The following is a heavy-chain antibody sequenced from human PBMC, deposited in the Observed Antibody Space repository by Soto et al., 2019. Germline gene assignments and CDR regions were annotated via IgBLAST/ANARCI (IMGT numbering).Heavy chain of an antibody. V-gene: IGHV4-34*01. Sequence: SETLSLTCAVYGGSFSGYYWSWIRQPPGKGLEWIGEINHSGSTNYNPSLKSRVTISVDTSKNQFSLKLSSVTAADTAVYYCARWGIAAAGTTRFSSYYYGMDVGGQGTTVTVSS. CDR2: INHSGST. CDR3: ARWGIAAAGTTRFSSYYYGMDV. CDR1: GGSFSGYY. J-gene: IGHJ6*02. D-gene: IGHD6-13*01.